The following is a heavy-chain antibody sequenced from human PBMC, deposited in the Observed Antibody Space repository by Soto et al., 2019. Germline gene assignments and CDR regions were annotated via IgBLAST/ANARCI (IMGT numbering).Heavy chain of an antibody. CDR2: IIPIFGTA. CDR3: ARLSCHDGSCYSISPPFDY. CDR1: GGTFSSYA. J-gene: IGHJ4*02. D-gene: IGHD2-15*01. V-gene: IGHV1-69*12. Sequence: QVQLVQSGAEVKKPGSSVKVSCKASGGTFSSYAISWVRQAPGQGLEWMGGIIPIFGTANYAQKFQGRVTITADESTSTAYMELSSLRSEDTAVYYCARLSCHDGSCYSISPPFDYWGQGTLVTVSS.